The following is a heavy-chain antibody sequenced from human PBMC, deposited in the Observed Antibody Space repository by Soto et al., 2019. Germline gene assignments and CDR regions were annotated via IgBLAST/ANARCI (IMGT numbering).Heavy chain of an antibody. CDR3: AKDLGPLFDFWSAFFNDETDF. J-gene: IGHJ4*02. Sequence: PGGSLRLSCAASGFTFSTYAMSWVRQAPGKGLEWVSAISDGGATKYYADSVKGRFTISRDNSKNTLYLQMDSLRAEDTAVYYCAKDLGPLFDFWSAFFNDETDFWGPGTLVTVSS. CDR1: GFTFSTYA. CDR2: ISDGGATK. V-gene: IGHV3-23*01. D-gene: IGHD3-3*01.